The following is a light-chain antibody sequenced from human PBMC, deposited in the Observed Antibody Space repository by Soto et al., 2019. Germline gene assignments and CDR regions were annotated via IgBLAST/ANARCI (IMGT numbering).Light chain of an antibody. CDR2: EVS. J-gene: IGLJ1*01. CDR1: SSDVGSYNL. Sequence: QSALTQPASVSGSTGQSSTISCTGTSSDVGSYNLVSWYQQHPGKAPKLMIYEVSKRPSGVSNRFSGSKSGNTASLTISGLQAEDEADYYCCSYAGSSSYVFGTGTKVTVL. V-gene: IGLV2-23*02. CDR3: CSYAGSSSYV.